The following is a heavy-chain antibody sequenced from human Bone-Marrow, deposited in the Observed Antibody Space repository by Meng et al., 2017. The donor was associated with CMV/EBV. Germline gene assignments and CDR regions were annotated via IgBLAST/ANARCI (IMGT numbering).Heavy chain of an antibody. CDR3: ARGRGRWFGELLYGSDY. CDR1: GSFSGYY. D-gene: IGHD3-10*01. Sequence: GSFSGYYWSWIRQPPGKGLEWIGEINHSGGTNYNPSLKSRVTISVDTSKNQFSLKLSSVTAADTAVYYCARGRGRWFGELLYGSDYWGQGTLVTVSS. V-gene: IGHV4-34*01. CDR2: INHSGGT. J-gene: IGHJ4*02.